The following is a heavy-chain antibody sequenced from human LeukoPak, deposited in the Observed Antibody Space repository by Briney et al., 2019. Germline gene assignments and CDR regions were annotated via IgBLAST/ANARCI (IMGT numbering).Heavy chain of an antibody. D-gene: IGHD2-15*01. CDR3: AKDTGGSCYSAIAY. Sequence: PGGSLRLSCAASGFSFSTYVMSWVRQAPGKGLEWGSGICGNDGKTYYADSVKGRFTISRDNSKNTLHLQMNSLRAEDTALYYCAKDTGGSCYSAIAYRGQGALVTVST. V-gene: IGHV3-23*01. CDR2: ICGNDGKT. J-gene: IGHJ4*02. CDR1: GFSFSTYV.